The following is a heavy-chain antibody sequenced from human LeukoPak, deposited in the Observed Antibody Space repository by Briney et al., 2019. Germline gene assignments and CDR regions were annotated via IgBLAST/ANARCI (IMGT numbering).Heavy chain of an antibody. CDR3: AKQIAVAGKAGFEY. CDR1: GGSISSYY. CDR2: IYTTGST. D-gene: IGHD6-19*01. J-gene: IGHJ4*02. V-gene: IGHV4-4*07. Sequence: PSETLSLTCTVSGGSISSYYWTWIRQPAGKGLEWIGRIYTTGSTNYNPSLNSRVTMSVDTSKNQFSLKLSSVNGADTAVDYCAKQIAVAGKAGFEYWGQGTLVNVFS.